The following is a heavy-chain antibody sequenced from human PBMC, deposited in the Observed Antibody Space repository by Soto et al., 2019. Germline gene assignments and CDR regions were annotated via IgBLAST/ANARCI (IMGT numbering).Heavy chain of an antibody. D-gene: IGHD6-19*01. CDR2: IKPDGSEK. V-gene: IGHV3-7*01. J-gene: IGHJ4*02. CDR1: GFIFRSYW. Sequence: EVQLVGSGGGLVQPGGSLRLYCGASGFIFRSYWMSWVRQAPGKGLEWVANIKPDGSEKDYVDSVKGRFTISRDNAKNSLYLEMNSLRDEDTAVYYRAREGEPYSRGCRKCGAYDYWGRGPLVTVSS. CDR3: AREGEPYSRGCRKCGAYDY.